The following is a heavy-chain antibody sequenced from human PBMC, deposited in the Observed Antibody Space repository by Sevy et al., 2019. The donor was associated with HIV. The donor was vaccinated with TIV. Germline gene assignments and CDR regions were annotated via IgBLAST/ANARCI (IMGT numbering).Heavy chain of an antibody. CDR1: GFTFSNYA. CDR3: ARGGYYYDNAAYYALDS. D-gene: IGHD3-22*01. J-gene: IGHJ4*02. CDR2: IWSDGAYQ. Sequence: GGSLRLSCAATGFTFSNYAMHWVRQAPGKGMEWVAIIWSDGAYQYHGDSVKGRFTISRDNSKNTPYLQRNNVRVEDTAVYYCARGGYYYDNAAYYALDSWGQGTLVTVSS. V-gene: IGHV3-33*01.